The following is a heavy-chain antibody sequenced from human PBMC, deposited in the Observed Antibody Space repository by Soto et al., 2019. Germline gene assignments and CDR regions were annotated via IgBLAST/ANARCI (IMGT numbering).Heavy chain of an antibody. CDR3: ARDLPGPTKLGH. D-gene: IGHD1-26*01. CDR2: ISYDGSTK. CDR1: GFTFNTYA. J-gene: IGHJ4*02. Sequence: QVQLVESGGDVVQPGRSLRLSCAASGFTFNTYAMQWFRQAPGKGLEWVAAISYDGSTKYYADSVKGRFTLSRDNSKNTLWLQMNSLRAEDTAVYFCARDLPGPTKLGHWGQGALVTVSS. V-gene: IGHV3-30-3*01.